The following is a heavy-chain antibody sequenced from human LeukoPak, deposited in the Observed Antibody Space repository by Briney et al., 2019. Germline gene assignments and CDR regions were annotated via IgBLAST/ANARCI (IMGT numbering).Heavy chain of an antibody. J-gene: IGHJ4*02. V-gene: IGHV1-46*01. CDR2: INPSGGST. Sequence: GASVKVSCKASGYTFTSYYMHWVRQAPGQGLEWMGIINPSGGSTSYAQKFQGRVTMTRDTSTSTVYMELSGLRSEDTAVYYCARADSNNWDAKYYSDSWGQGTLVTVSS. CDR3: ARADSNNWDAKYYSDS. CDR1: GYTFTSYY. D-gene: IGHD1-26*01.